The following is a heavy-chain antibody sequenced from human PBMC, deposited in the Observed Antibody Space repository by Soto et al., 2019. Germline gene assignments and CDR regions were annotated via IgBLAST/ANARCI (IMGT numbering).Heavy chain of an antibody. Sequence: SGPTLVNPTPTVTLTCTFSGFSLTTTGVGVAWIRQTPGKALEWLAIVYWDGVKRYSPSLKSRLTITKDASRNQVVLTMTNMDPVDTATYYCARRPTGQFYGDFFDYWGQGTPVTVSS. J-gene: IGHJ4*02. CDR1: GFSLTTTGVG. V-gene: IGHV2-5*02. CDR3: ARRPTGQFYGDFFDY. D-gene: IGHD4-17*01. CDR2: VYWDGVK.